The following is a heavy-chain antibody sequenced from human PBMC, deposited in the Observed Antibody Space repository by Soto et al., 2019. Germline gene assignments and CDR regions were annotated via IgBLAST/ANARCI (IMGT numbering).Heavy chain of an antibody. J-gene: IGHJ6*02. V-gene: IGHV4-34*01. CDR1: GGSFSGYY. CDR2: INHSGST. Sequence: SETLSLTCAVYGGSFSGYYWSWIRQPPGKGLEWIGEINHSGSTNYNPSLKSRVTISVDTSKNQFSLKLSSVTAADTAVYYCAKTVVRPHIRGRYYDGIDVWGQGTTVTVSS. D-gene: IGHD2-15*01. CDR3: AKTVVRPHIRGRYYDGIDV.